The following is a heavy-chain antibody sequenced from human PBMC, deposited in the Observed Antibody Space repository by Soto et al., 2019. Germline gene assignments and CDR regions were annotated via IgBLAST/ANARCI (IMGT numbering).Heavy chain of an antibody. D-gene: IGHD3-3*01. CDR3: AREEGTYDFWSGYDY. CDR2: ISSSGSTI. CDR1: GFTFSDYY. J-gene: IGHJ4*02. V-gene: IGHV3-11*01. Sequence: WGSLRLSCAASGFTFSDYYMSWIRQAPGKGLEWVSYISSSGSTIYYADSVKGRFTISRDNAKNSLYLQMNSLRAEDTAVYYCAREEGTYDFWSGYDYWGQGTLVTVSS.